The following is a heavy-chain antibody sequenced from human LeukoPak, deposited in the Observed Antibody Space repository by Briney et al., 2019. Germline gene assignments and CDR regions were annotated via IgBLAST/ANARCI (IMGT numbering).Heavy chain of an antibody. D-gene: IGHD2-2*01. Sequence: SETLSLTCAVSGYSISSGYYWGWIRQPPGKGLEWIGSIYHSRSTYYNPSLKSRVTISVDTSKNQFSLKLSSVTAADTAVYYCASLTYCSSTSCYLAVDYWGQGTLVTVSS. CDR2: IYHSRST. CDR1: GYSISSGYY. CDR3: ASLTYCSSTSCYLAVDY. J-gene: IGHJ4*02. V-gene: IGHV4-38-2*01.